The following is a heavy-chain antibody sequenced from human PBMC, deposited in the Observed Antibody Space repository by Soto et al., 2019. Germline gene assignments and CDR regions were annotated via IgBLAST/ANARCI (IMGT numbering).Heavy chain of an antibody. CDR3: ARVSFSLAQNWFDP. CDR1: GGSISSYY. D-gene: IGHD3-3*02. V-gene: IGHV4-59*01. CDR2: IYYSGST. Sequence: SETLSLTCTVSGGSISSYYRSWIRQPPGKGLEWIGYIYYSGSTNYNPSLKSRVTISVDTSKNQFSLKLSSVTAADTAVYYCARVSFSLAQNWFDPWGQGTLVTVSS. J-gene: IGHJ5*02.